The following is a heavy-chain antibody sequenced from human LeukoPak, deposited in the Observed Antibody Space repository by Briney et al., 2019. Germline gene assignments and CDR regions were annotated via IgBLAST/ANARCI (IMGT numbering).Heavy chain of an antibody. V-gene: IGHV4-39*07. Sequence: SETLSLTCTVSGGSISSGSSYWGWIRQPPGKGLEWIGSIYYSGSTYYNPSLKSRVTISVDTSKNQFSLKLSSVTAADTAVYYCAGVIVGATYFDYWGQGTLVTVSS. D-gene: IGHD1-26*01. CDR3: AGVIVGATYFDY. CDR2: IYYSGST. J-gene: IGHJ4*02. CDR1: GGSISSGSSY.